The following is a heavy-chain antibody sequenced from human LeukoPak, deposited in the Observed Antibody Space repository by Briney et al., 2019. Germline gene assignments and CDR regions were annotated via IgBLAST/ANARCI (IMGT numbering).Heavy chain of an antibody. CDR2: INPNSGGT. J-gene: IGHJ4*02. CDR1: GYTFTGYY. V-gene: IGHV1-2*02. Sequence: GASVKVSCKASGYTFTGYYMHWVRQAPGQGLEWMGWINPNSGGTNYAQKFQGRVTMTRDTSISTAYMELSRLRSDDTAVYYCARDRYYYDSSGYWAWWGQGTLVTVSS. D-gene: IGHD3-22*01. CDR3: ARDRYYYDSSGYWAW.